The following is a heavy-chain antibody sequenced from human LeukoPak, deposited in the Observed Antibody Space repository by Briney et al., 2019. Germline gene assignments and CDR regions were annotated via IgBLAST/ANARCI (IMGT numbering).Heavy chain of an antibody. CDR3: ARDPPGLTLGSPGDY. J-gene: IGHJ4*02. CDR1: GYTFTSYG. CDR2: ISANNGDT. D-gene: IGHD3-16*01. V-gene: IGHV1-18*01. Sequence: PWASVKVSCKASGYTFTSYGIAWVRQAPGQGLQWMGWISANNGDTSYSQKLQGRVTMTTDTSTNTAYMELRSLTSDDTAVYYCARDPPGLTLGSPGDYWGQGTLVIVSS.